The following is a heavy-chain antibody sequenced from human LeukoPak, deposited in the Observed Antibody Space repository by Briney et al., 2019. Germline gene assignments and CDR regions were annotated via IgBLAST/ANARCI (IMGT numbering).Heavy chain of an antibody. CDR3: ARGRATVTTLSGMDV. D-gene: IGHD4-17*01. V-gene: IGHV1-2*04. CDR1: GYTFIGYY. J-gene: IGHJ6*02. Sequence: SVKVPCKASGYTFIGYYMHWVRQPPGQGFEGMGWINPNTGGTNYAQKFQGWVTMTRDTSISTAYMELSRLRSDGTAVYYCARGRATVTTLSGMDVWGQGTTVTVSS. CDR2: INPNTGGT.